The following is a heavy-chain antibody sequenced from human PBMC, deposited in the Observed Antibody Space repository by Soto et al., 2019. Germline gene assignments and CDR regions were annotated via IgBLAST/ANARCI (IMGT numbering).Heavy chain of an antibody. J-gene: IGHJ4*02. Sequence: SETLSLTCAVSGDSISSSNWWSWVRQPPGKGLEWIGEIYHSGSPNYNPSLKSRVTISVDKSKKQFSLKLNSVTAADTAVYYCARTEVYGGGRFGYWGQGTLVT. D-gene: IGHD2-8*01. CDR1: GDSISSSNW. V-gene: IGHV4-4*02. CDR2: IYHSGSP. CDR3: ARTEVYGGGRFGY.